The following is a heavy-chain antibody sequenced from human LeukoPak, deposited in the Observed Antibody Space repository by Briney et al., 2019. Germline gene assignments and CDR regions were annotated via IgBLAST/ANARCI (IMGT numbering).Heavy chain of an antibody. CDR1: GFTFSNYA. CDR2: IRSTGGTT. V-gene: IGHV3-23*01. Sequence: GGSLRLSCGDSGFTFSNYAMSWVRQAPGRGLESVSDIRSTGGTTAYADSVKGRFTISRDNSRNTLYLQMNSLRAEDTAVYYCARADRYGTTWYGRVDYWRQGTLVTVSS. D-gene: IGHD6-13*01. CDR3: ARADRYGTTWYGRVDY. J-gene: IGHJ4*02.